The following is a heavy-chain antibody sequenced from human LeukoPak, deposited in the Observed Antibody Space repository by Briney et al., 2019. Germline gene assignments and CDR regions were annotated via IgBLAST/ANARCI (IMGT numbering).Heavy chain of an antibody. CDR1: GGSISSGGYY. CDR2: IYHSGST. CDR3: ARGSGGVIVATTILDY. D-gene: IGHD5-12*01. J-gene: IGHJ4*02. Sequence: SETLSLTCTVSGGSISSGGYYWSWIRQPPGKGLEWIGYIYHSGSTYYNPSLKSRVTISVDTSKNQFSLKLSSVTAADTAVYYCARGSGGVIVATTILDYWGQGTLVTVSS. V-gene: IGHV4-30-2*01.